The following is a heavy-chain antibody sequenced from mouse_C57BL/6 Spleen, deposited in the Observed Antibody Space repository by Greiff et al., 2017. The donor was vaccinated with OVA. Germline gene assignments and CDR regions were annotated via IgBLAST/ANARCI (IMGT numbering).Heavy chain of an antibody. V-gene: IGHV14-3*01. D-gene: IGHD3-2*02. CDR3: ARVSSGYGWFAY. CDR2: LDPANGNP. CDR1: GFNIKNTY. Sequence: EVKLMESVAELVRPGASVKLSCTASGFNIKNTYMHWVKQRPEQGLEWIGRLDPANGNPKYAPKFQGKATITADTSSNTAYLQLSSLTSEDTAIYYCARVSSGYGWFAYWGQGTLVTVSA. J-gene: IGHJ3*01.